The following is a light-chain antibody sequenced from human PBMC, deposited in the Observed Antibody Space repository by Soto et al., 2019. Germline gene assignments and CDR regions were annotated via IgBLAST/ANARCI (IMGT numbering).Light chain of an antibody. CDR2: GIS. V-gene: IGKV3-15*01. CDR1: QSVSSSY. CDR3: QQYNNWPPT. J-gene: IGKJ1*01. Sequence: IVMTQSPATLSVSPWERATLSCRASQSVSSSYLAWYQQKPGQAPRLLIYGISTRATGIPMRLSGSGSGTEFTLTISSLQSEDFAVYYCQQYNNWPPTFGQGTKVDIK.